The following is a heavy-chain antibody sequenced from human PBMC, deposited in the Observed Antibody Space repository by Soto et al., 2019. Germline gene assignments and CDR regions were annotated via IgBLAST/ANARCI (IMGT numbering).Heavy chain of an antibody. CDR1: GYSFTSYW. CDR3: ARSRRGAYSSGWYSPSGYYNYGIDV. Sequence: GESLKISCKGSGYSFTSYWIGWVRQMPGKGLEWMGIIYPGDSDTKYSPSLQGQVTISADTSISTAYLQWTSLKASDTAIYYCARSRRGAYSSGWYSPSGYYNYGIDVWGQGTKVTVSS. D-gene: IGHD6-19*01. J-gene: IGHJ6*02. CDR2: IYPGDSDT. V-gene: IGHV5-51*01.